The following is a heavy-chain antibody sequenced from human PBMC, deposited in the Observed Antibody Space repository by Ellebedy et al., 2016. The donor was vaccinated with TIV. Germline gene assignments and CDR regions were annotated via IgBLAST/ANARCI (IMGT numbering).Heavy chain of an antibody. CDR3: ARWGRAGRDGDFFDA. CDR1: GGSISSSSFF. J-gene: IGHJ4*02. Sequence: MPSETLSLTCTVSGGSISSSSFFWGWIRQPPGKGLEWVANMYYSGTTFYNPSLKRQLTISMDTSKNQFSLTLSSVTAADTAVYYCARWGRAGRDGDFFDAWGQGTLVTVSS. V-gene: IGHV4-39*07. D-gene: IGHD1-1*01. CDR2: MYYSGTT.